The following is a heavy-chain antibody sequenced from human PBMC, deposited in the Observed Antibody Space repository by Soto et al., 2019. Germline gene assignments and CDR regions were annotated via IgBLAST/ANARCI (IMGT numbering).Heavy chain of an antibody. V-gene: IGHV3-74*01. CDR1: GFPFTNYW. CDR3: ACWGHIVPVAPSDFDR. Sequence: GGSLRLFCAASGFPFTNYWMNWVRQTPGKGLMWVSRISPDGSDVGYADSVEGRFTVSRDNAKNTLYLQMHSLRAEDTAMYYCACWGHIVPVAPSDFDRWGQGTLGTVSS. D-gene: IGHD2-8*02. CDR2: ISPDGSDV. J-gene: IGHJ4*02.